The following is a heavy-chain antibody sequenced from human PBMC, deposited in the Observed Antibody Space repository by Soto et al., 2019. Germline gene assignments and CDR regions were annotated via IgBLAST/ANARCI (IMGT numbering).Heavy chain of an antibody. Sequence: GGSLRLSCAASGFTVSSNYMSWVCQAPGKGLEWVSVIYSGGSTYYADSVKGRFTISRDNSKNTLYLQMNSLRAEDMAVYYCGRNYIVRAGTTFYYYYYMDVWGKGTTVTVS. D-gene: IGHD1-1*01. CDR2: IYSGGST. CDR3: GRNYIVRAGTTFYYYYYMDV. J-gene: IGHJ6*03. CDR1: GFTVSSNY. V-gene: IGHV3-66*01.